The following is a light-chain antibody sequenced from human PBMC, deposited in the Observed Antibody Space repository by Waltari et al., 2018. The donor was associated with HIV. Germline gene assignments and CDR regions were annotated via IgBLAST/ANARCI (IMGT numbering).Light chain of an antibody. J-gene: IGLJ2*01. Sequence: QSALTQPASVSGSPGQSITISCTGTSSDVGGYNYVSWYQQHPGKAPKLLISEVSNRPSGISNRFSGSKSGNTASLTISGLQTEDEANYYCSSYTTSTTPVVVGGGTKLTVL. CDR3: SSYTTSTTPVV. CDR1: SSDVGGYNY. V-gene: IGLV2-14*01. CDR2: EVS.